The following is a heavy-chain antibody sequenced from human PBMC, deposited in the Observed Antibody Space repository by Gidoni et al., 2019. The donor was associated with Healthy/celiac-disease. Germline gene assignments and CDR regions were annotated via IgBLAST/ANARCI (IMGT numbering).Heavy chain of an antibody. V-gene: IGHV1-69*08. J-gene: IGHJ6*03. CDR1: GGTFTSYT. Sequence: QVQLVQSGAEVKKPGSSVTVSCKASGGTFTSYTISWVRQAPGQGLEWMGRIIPILGIANYEQKFQGRVTITADKSTSTAYMELSSLRSEDTAVYYCARDGYGDYYYYYMDVWGKGTTVTVSS. D-gene: IGHD4-17*01. CDR2: IIPILGIA. CDR3: ARDGYGDYYYYYMDV.